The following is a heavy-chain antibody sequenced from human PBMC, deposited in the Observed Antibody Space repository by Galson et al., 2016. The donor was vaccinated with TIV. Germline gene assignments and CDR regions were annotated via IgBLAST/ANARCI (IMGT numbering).Heavy chain of an antibody. J-gene: IGHJ6*02. D-gene: IGHD4-17*01. CDR3: MREGSTVTMHHYFGMDV. CDR2: IYESGTT. V-gene: IGHV4-38-2*02. Sequence: SETLFLTCTVSGYSIKSGYFWGWIRQPPGKGLQWLGSIYESGTTYSHPSLKSRLTMSVDTSKNQFSLKLSSVTAADTAVYYCMREGSTVTMHHYFGMDVWGQGTSVTVSS. CDR1: GYSIKSGYF.